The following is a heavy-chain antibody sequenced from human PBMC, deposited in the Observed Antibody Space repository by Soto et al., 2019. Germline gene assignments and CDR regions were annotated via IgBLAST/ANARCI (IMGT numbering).Heavy chain of an antibody. Sequence: ASVKFSCKASGYTFTSYDINWVRQATGQGLEWMGWMNPNSGNTGYAQKFQGRVTMTRNTSISTAYMELSSLRSEDTAVYYCARGRYYDFWSGYFPGYDYYGMDGWGQGTKVTVS. CDR1: GYTFTSYD. V-gene: IGHV1-8*01. D-gene: IGHD3-3*01. J-gene: IGHJ6*02. CDR3: ARGRYYDFWSGYFPGYDYYGMDG. CDR2: MNPNSGNT.